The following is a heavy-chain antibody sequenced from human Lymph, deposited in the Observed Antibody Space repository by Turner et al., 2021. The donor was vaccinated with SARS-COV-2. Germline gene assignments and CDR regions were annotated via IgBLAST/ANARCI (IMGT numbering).Heavy chain of an antibody. CDR2: IYPGGST. V-gene: IGHV3-66*01. D-gene: IGHD3-10*01. J-gene: IGHJ3*02. CDR1: GIAITHNY. CDR3: ARDFREGAFDI. Sequence: ELQLVESAAGLVQPGPSLILSCAASGIAITHNYMSWVRQAPGKGLEWVSLIYPGGSTYYPVSVKGRFTISRDKSKNTLYLQMNSLRAEDTAVYYCARDFREGAFDIWGQGTMVTISS.